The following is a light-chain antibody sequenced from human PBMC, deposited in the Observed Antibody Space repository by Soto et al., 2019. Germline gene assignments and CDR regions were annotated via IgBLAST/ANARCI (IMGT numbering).Light chain of an antibody. CDR1: SGYSNYK. J-gene: IGLJ6*01. CDR2: VGTGGIVG. V-gene: IGLV9-49*01. CDR3: GADHGSGSNFPEV. Sequence: QPVLTQPPSASASLGASVTLTCTLSSGYSNYKVDWYQQRPGKGPRFVMRVGTGGIVGSKGDGIPDRFSVLGSGLNRYLTIKNIQEEDESDYHCGADHGSGSNFPEVFGSGTKLTVL.